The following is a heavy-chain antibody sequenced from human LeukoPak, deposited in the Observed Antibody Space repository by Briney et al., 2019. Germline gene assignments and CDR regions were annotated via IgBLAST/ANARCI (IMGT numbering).Heavy chain of an antibody. CDR1: GFTFTNAG. D-gene: IGHD3-9*01. CDR3: AKRGSALRYFGF. CDR2: ISTGGAGT. J-gene: IGHJ4*02. V-gene: IGHV3-23*01. Sequence: GGSLRLSCAASGFTFTNAGMSWVRQAPGKGLEWVSAISTGGAGTYYADSVKGRFTISRDNSQNTLYLQMNSLRAEDTAIYYCAKRGSALRYFGFWGQGTLVTVSS.